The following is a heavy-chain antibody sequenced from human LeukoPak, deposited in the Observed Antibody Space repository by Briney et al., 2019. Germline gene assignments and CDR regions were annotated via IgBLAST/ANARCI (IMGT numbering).Heavy chain of an antibody. CDR2: IYYSGST. J-gene: IGHJ6*02. D-gene: IGHD3-9*01. CDR1: GGSISSYY. Sequence: SETLSLTCTVSGGSISSYYWSWIRQPPGKGLEWIGYIYYSGSTNYNPSLKSRVTISVDTSKNQFSLELSSVTAADTAVYYCARVAGIYDILTVWDYYYGMDVWGQGTTVTVSS. V-gene: IGHV4-59*01. CDR3: ARVAGIYDILTVWDYYYGMDV.